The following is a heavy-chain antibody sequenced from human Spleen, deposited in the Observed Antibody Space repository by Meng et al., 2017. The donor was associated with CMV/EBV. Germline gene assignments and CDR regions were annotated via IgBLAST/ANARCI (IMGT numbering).Heavy chain of an antibody. V-gene: IGHV1-2*02. CDR3: ARDRDFWSGYPTNWFDP. J-gene: IGHJ5*02. CDR1: TFTGYY. Sequence: TFTGYYMHWVRQAPGQGLEWMGWINPNSGGTNYAQKFQGRVTMTRDTSISTAYMELSRLRSDDTAVYYCARDRDFWSGYPTNWFDPWGQGTLVTVSS. CDR2: INPNSGGT. D-gene: IGHD3-3*01.